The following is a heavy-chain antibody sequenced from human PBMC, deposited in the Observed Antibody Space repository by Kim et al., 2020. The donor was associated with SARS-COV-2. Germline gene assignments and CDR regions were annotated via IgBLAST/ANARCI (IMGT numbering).Heavy chain of an antibody. CDR2: MNPNSGNT. Sequence: ASVKVSCKASGYTFTSYDINWVRQATGQGLEWMGWMNPNSGNTGYAQKFQGRVTMTRNTSISTAYMELSSLRSEDTAVYYCAIEGRGQKRIAMDVWGQGTTVTVSS. V-gene: IGHV1-8*01. J-gene: IGHJ6*02. CDR3: AIEGRGQKRIAMDV. CDR1: GYTFTSYD. D-gene: IGHD2-21*01.